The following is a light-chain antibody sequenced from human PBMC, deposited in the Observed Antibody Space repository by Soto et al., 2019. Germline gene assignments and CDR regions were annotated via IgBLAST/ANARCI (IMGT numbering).Light chain of an antibody. V-gene: IGKV1-39*01. CDR1: QSISSY. J-gene: IGKJ5*01. Sequence: DIQMTQSPSSLSVSLGDRVTITCRASQSISSYLNWYQQKPGKAPKLLIYAASSLQSGVPSRFSGSGSGTDFTLTISSLQPEDFATYYCQQSYSTPITFGQGTRLEIK. CDR3: QQSYSTPIT. CDR2: AAS.